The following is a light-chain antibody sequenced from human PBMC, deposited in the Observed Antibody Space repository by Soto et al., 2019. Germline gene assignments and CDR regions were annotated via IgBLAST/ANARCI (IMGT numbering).Light chain of an antibody. V-gene: IGKV2-30*01. CDR2: KVS. Sequence: DVLMTQSPLPLPVTLGQPASISCTCSQSLVNSDGDTYLSWYQQRPGQSPRRPIYKVSNRDSGVPDRFSGSASGIDFTLKISRVEAEDVGVYYCMQGTYWPTFGQGTKLEIK. CDR1: QSLVNSDGDTY. CDR3: MQGTYWPT. J-gene: IGKJ2*01.